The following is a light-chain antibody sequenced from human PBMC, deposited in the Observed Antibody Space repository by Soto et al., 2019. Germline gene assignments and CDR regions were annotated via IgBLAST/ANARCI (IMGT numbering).Light chain of an antibody. J-gene: IGKJ1*01. CDR3: QQYAVYSPWT. V-gene: IGKV1-5*01. CDR2: DAS. Sequence: EIQRTQSPSTVSPFVSARVTIACQASQSITTWLAWYQQRPGKAANLLIYDASSLQRGVPSRLSGGGSGTEFSPPTSSMQPPDYAANYCQQYAVYSPWTFGEGTKVDIK. CDR1: QSITTW.